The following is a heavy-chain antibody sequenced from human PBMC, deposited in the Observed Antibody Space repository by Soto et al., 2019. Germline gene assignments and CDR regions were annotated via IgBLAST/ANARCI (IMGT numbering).Heavy chain of an antibody. D-gene: IGHD1-26*01. CDR2: LHSTGAT. CDR1: GGSINNYW. CDR3: AREGASGFGMDV. J-gene: IGHJ6*02. V-gene: IGHV4-4*07. Sequence: SETLSLTCTVSGGSINNYWWSWIRQAADKRLEWIGRLHSTGATNYNPSLRSRVTMSVDKSKNQFSLNLASVTAADTAVYYCAREGASGFGMDVWGQGTTVTVSS.